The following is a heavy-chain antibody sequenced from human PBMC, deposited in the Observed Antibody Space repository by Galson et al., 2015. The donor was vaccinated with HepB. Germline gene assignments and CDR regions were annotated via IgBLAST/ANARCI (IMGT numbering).Heavy chain of an antibody. Sequence: SVKVSCKASGGTFSSYAISWVRQAPGQGLEWMGGIIPIFGTANYAQKFQGRVTITADESTSTAYMELSSLRSEDTAVYYCARDEADCSGGSCWFRYSWFDPWGQGTLVTVSS. J-gene: IGHJ5*02. D-gene: IGHD2-15*01. V-gene: IGHV1-69*13. CDR3: ARDEADCSGGSCWFRYSWFDP. CDR2: IIPIFGTA. CDR1: GGTFSSYA.